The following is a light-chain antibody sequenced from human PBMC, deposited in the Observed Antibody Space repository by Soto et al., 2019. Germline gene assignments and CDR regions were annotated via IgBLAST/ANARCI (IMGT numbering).Light chain of an antibody. CDR3: AAWDDSLSGYV. J-gene: IGLJ1*01. Sequence: QSVLTQPPSASGTPGQRVSISCSGSGSNIGSNTVNWYQQLPGTAPKLLMYNNNQRPSWVPDRFSGSKSGTSASLAISGLQSEDEADYYCAAWDDSLSGYVFGTGTKVTVL. CDR1: GSNIGSNT. V-gene: IGLV1-44*01. CDR2: NNN.